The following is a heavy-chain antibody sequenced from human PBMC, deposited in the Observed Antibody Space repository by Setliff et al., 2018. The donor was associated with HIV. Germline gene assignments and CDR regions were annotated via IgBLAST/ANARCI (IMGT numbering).Heavy chain of an antibody. CDR2: FYYSGRT. CDR1: GYSISSGYY. V-gene: IGHV4-38-2*02. D-gene: IGHD1-26*01. CDR3: ARDKWASGFDF. J-gene: IGHJ4*01. Sequence: SETLSLTCAVSGYSISSGYYWGWIRQPPGKGLEWIGSFYYSGRTYYSPSLRSRVTISVDTSRNSFYLQMNSLRVDDTAVYFCARDKWASGFDFWGHGTLVTVSS.